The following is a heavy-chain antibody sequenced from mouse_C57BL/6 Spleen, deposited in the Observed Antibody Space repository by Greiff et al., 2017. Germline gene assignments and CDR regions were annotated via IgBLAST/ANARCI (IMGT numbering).Heavy chain of an antibody. D-gene: IGHD1-1*01. CDR1: GYTFTDYY. CDR2: INPYNGGT. V-gene: IGHV1-19*01. Sequence: EVQLQQSGPVLVKPGASVKMSCTASGYTFTDYYMNWVKQSHGKSLEWIGVINPYNGGTSYNQKFKGKATLTVDKSSSTAYMQLNSLTSEDSAVYCGARSRNYGGYFDVWGTGTTVTVSS. J-gene: IGHJ1*03. CDR3: ARSRNYGGYFDV.